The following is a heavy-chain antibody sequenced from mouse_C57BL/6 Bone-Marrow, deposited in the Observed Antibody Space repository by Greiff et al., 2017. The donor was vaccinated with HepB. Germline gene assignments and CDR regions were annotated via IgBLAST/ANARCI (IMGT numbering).Heavy chain of an antibody. D-gene: IGHD1-1*01. V-gene: IGHV1-69*01. CDR2: IDPSDSYT. CDR3: ARDYYGSSHWYFDV. CDR1: GYTFTSYW. Sequence: QVQLQQPGAELVMPGASVKLSCKASGYTFTSYWMHWVKQRPGQGLEWIGEIDPSDSYTNYNQKFKGKATLTVDKSSSTAYIQLSSLTSEDSAVYYCARDYYGSSHWYFDVWGTGTPVTVSS. J-gene: IGHJ1*03.